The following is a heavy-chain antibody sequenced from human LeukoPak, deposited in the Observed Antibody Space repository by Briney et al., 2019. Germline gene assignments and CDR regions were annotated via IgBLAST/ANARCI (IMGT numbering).Heavy chain of an antibody. J-gene: IGHJ6*02. V-gene: IGHV5-51*01. Sequence: GESLKISCKGSGYTFTSYWIGWVRQMPGKGLEWMGIIYPDDSDTRYSPSFQGQVYISADKSISTAYLQWSSLKASDTAIYYCARAQWNGRGADYYYFYGLDVWGQGTTVTVSS. CDR1: GYTFTSYW. D-gene: IGHD1-1*01. CDR2: IYPDDSDT. CDR3: ARAQWNGRGADYYYFYGLDV.